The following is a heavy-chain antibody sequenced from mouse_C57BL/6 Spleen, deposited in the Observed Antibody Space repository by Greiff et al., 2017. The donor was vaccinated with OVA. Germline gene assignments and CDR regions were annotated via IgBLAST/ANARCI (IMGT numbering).Heavy chain of an antibody. J-gene: IGHJ3*01. V-gene: IGHV1-4*01. Sequence: VQLQQSGAELARPGASVKMSCKASGYTFTSYTMHWVKQRPGQGLEWIGYINPSSGYTKYNQKFTDKATLTADKSSSKAYMQLGSLTSEDSVVFYCARATIDDGNREGFAYGGQGTLVTVSA. CDR2: INPSSGYT. D-gene: IGHD2-1*01. CDR3: ARATIDDGNREGFAY. CDR1: GYTFTSYT.